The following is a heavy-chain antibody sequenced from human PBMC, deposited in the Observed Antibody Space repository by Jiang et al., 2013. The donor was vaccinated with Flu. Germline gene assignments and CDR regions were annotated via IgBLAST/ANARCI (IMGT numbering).Heavy chain of an antibody. CDR1: GNTLTKLS. Sequence: SGAEVKKPGAPVKVSCKVSGNTLTKLSMHWVRQGPGKGLEWVGGFDPEDGEVVYAQKFQGRVTLTEDPLTDTSYMELSSLRSEDTAVYYCAGYVFWTGYYRYWGQGTLVTVSS. J-gene: IGHJ4*02. CDR2: FDPEDGEV. CDR3: AGYVFWTGYYRY. V-gene: IGHV1-24*01. D-gene: IGHD3/OR15-3a*01.